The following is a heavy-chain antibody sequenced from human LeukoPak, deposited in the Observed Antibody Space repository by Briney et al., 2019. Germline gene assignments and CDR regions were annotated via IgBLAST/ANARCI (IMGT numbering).Heavy chain of an antibody. CDR2: ISRSSSYI. Sequence: PGGSLRLSCAASGFTFSSYSMNWVRQAPGKGLEWVSSISRSSSYIYYADSVKGRFTISRDNAKNSLDLQMNSLRAEDTAVYFCARVSRGKWELLGAHDYWGQGTLVTVSS. J-gene: IGHJ4*02. CDR1: GFTFSSYS. V-gene: IGHV3-21*01. D-gene: IGHD1-26*01. CDR3: ARVSRGKWELLGAHDY.